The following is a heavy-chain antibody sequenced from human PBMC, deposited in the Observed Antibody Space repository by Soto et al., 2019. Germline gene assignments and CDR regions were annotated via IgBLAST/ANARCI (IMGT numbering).Heavy chain of an antibody. Sequence: PSGPLRPIFMVADSVNLGYTRTWTRQPPGKGLEWIGYIYYSGSTNYNPSLKSRVTISVDTSKNQFSLKLSSVTAADTAVYYCARQRYSPRFDYCGQGTLVTVSS. CDR2: IYYSGST. CDR1: DSVNLGYT. D-gene: IGHD1-26*01. CDR3: ARQRYSPRFDY. J-gene: IGHJ4*02. V-gene: IGHV4-59*08.